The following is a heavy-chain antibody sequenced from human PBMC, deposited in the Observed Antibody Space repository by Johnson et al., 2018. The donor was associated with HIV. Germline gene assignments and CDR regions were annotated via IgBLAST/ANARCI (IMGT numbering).Heavy chain of an antibody. J-gene: IGHJ3*01. V-gene: IGHV3-11*04. CDR2: ISSTGTTI. Sequence: QLVESGGGLVKPGGSLRLSCAASGFTFSDYYMSWIRQAPGKGLDWVSYISSTGTTIYYADSVTVRFTISRDNAMKSLYLQINSLRAEDTAVYYCARNRPVSYGYRGAFDFWGQGTMVTVSS. CDR1: GFTFSDYY. CDR3: ARNRPVSYGYRGAFDF. D-gene: IGHD5-18*01.